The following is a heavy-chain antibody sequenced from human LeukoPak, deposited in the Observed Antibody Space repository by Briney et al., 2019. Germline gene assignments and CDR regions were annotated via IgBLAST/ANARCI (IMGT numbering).Heavy chain of an antibody. CDR1: GFSFSSYG. D-gene: IGHD3-10*01. CDR2: ISGSGANT. J-gene: IGHJ3*01. CDR3: AKSRNVVRAEHDAFDF. Sequence: QPGGSLRLSCVASGFSFSSYGMGWVRQAPGKGLEWVSVISGSGANTYYADSVRGRFTISRDRSRNTLYLQMNTLRAEDTAVYYCAKSRNVVRAEHDAFDFWGQGTMVTVSS. V-gene: IGHV3-23*01.